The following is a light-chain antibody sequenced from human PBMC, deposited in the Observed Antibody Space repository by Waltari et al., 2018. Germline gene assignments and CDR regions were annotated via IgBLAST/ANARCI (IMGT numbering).Light chain of an antibody. CDR2: DVS. V-gene: IGLV2-11*01. CDR1: SSDVGGYNY. CDR3: CSYAGSYTWM. J-gene: IGLJ3*02. Sequence: QSALTQPRSVSGSPGQSVTISCTGTSSDVGGYNYVSWYQQHPGKAPKLMIYDVSKRPSGVPDRFSGSKSGITASLTISGLQAEDEADYYCCSYAGSYTWMFGGGTKLTVL.